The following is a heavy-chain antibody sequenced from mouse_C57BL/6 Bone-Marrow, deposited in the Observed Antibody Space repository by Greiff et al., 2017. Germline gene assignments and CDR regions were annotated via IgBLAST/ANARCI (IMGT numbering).Heavy chain of an antibody. D-gene: IGHD1-1*01. CDR1: GYTFTDYN. J-gene: IGHJ1*03. V-gene: IGHV1-22*01. Sequence: SGPELVKPGASVKMSCKASGYTFTDYNMHWVKQSHGKSLEWIGYINPNNGGTSYNQKFKGKATLTVNKSSSTAYMELRSLTSEDSAVYYCASSYVWYFDVWGTGTTVTVSS. CDR3: ASSYVWYFDV. CDR2: INPNNGGT.